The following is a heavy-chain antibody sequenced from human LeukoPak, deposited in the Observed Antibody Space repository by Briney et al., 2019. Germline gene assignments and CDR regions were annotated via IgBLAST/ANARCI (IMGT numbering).Heavy chain of an antibody. CDR1: GYTFTAYY. CDR3: ARRALGYPFLDGYNPFDY. D-gene: IGHD5-24*01. V-gene: IGHV1-2*02. J-gene: IGHJ4*02. CDR2: INPNDGDT. Sequence: ASVKVSCKASGYTFTAYYIHWVRQAPGQGLEWVGWINPNDGDTNYAQKFQGRVTMTRDTSISTAYMELSRLRSDDTAVYYCARRALGYPFLDGYNPFDYWGQGTLVTVYS.